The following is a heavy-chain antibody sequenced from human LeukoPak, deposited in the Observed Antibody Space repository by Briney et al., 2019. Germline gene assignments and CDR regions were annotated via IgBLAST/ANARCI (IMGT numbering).Heavy chain of an antibody. CDR1: GGSFSGYY. CDR2: INHSGST. J-gene: IGHJ4*02. Sequence: SETLSLTRAVYGGSFSGYYWSWIRQPPGKGLEWIGEINHSGSTNYNPSLKSRVTISVDTSKNQFSLKLSSVTAADTAVYYCASSSSWYYFDYWGQGTLVTVSS. CDR3: ASSSSWYYFDY. V-gene: IGHV4-34*01. D-gene: IGHD6-13*01.